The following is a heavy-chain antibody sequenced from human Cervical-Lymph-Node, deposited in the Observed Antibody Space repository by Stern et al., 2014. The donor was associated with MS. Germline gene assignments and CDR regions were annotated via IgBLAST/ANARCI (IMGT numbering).Heavy chain of an antibody. CDR2: IIPIFERI. D-gene: IGHD3-22*01. V-gene: IGHV1-69*01. J-gene: IGHJ1*01. CDR3: ARQNDSGVRYYPHPLDF. CDR1: GGTFTNSA. Sequence: VQLEESGAEVKKPGSSVKVSCRTSGGTFTNSAINWVRQAPGQGLEWMGGIIPIFERINYAQKFQGRLTIIADAFTNTTYMELSSLGSEDTAFYYCARQNDSGVRYYPHPLDFGGRGTRVTVSP.